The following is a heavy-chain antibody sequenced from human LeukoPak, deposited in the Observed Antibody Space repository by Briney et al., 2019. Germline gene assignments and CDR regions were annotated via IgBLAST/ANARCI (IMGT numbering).Heavy chain of an antibody. Sequence: SETLSLTCTVSGGSISSYYWSWIRQPPGKGLEWLGYIYYSGSTNYNPSLKSRVTISVDTSKNQSSLKLSSVTAADTAVYYCARGLYYDSSGYAFDIWGQGTMVTVSS. V-gene: IGHV4-59*01. D-gene: IGHD3-22*01. CDR1: GGSISSYY. CDR2: IYYSGST. J-gene: IGHJ3*02. CDR3: ARGLYYDSSGYAFDI.